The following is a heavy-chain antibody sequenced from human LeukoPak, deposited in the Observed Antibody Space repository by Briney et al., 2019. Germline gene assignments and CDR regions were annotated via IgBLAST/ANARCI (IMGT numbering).Heavy chain of an antibody. CDR1: GFTFTYYA. J-gene: IGHJ4*02. V-gene: IGHV3-30-3*01. D-gene: IGHD3-10*01. CDR3: ASGDYFGSGSPGYYFDY. Sequence: PGRSLRLSCVASGFTFTYYAMHWVRQGPGKGPEWVAVDGNNKYYADSVKGRFTISRDNSKSTLYLQLNSLRPEDTAVYYCASGDYFGSGSPGYYFDYWGQGTLVTVSS. CDR2: DGNNK.